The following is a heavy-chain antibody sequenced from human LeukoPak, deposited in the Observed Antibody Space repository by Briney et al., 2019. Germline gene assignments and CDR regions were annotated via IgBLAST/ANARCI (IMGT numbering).Heavy chain of an antibody. D-gene: IGHD6-13*01. CDR1: GFTFSSYA. CDR2: MSGSGGTT. J-gene: IGHJ4*02. CDR3: AKVQQLATIYYFDY. V-gene: IGHV3-23*01. Sequence: GGSLRLSCAASGFTFSSYAMSWVRKAPGKGLEWVSSMSGSGGTTYYADSVKGRFAISRDNSKNTLYLQMSSLRTEDTALYYCAKVQQLATIYYFDYWGQGSLVTVSP.